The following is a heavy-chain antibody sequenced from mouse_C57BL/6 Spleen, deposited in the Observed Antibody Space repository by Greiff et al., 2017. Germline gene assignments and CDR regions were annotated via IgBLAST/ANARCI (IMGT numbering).Heavy chain of an antibody. CDR1: GFNIKNTY. D-gene: IGHD1-1*01. CDR3: ARSGPFITTVVAPFDY. J-gene: IGHJ2*01. Sequence: EVQVVESVAELVRPGASVKLSCTASGFNIKNTYMHWVKQRPEQGLEWIGRIDPANGNTKYAPKFQGKATITADTSSNTAYLQLSSLTSEDTAIYYCARSGPFITTVVAPFDYWGQGTTLTVSS. V-gene: IGHV14-3*01. CDR2: IDPANGNT.